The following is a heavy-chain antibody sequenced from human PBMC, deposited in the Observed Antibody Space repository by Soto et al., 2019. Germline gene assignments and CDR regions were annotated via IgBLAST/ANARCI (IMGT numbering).Heavy chain of an antibody. CDR2: ISHDASYT. CDR1: AFIFTDYS. Sequence: QGQLAESGGGVVQPGRSLRLSCAASAFIFTDYSMHWVRQAPGKGLEWVAVISHDASYTYYADSVQGRFIISRDISKDTLYXXXXXXXXXXXXXXYCARVRGSFYTFDSWGQGALVIVSS. V-gene: IGHV3-30*04. CDR3: ARVRGSFYTFDS. D-gene: IGHD1-26*01. J-gene: IGHJ4*02.